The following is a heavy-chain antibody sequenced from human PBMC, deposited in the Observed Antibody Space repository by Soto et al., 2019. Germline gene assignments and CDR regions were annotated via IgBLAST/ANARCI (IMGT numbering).Heavy chain of an antibody. CDR2: IIKDGSEK. CDR1: GFTFSAYW. D-gene: IGHD3-10*01. CDR3: ARDWGGLGY. Sequence: GGSLRLSCAASGFTFSAYWMTWVRQAPGKGLEWVANIIKDGSEKSYVDSVKGRFIISRDNAKNSLYLEMNSLRVEDTAVYYCARDWGGLGYWGQGTLVTVSS. J-gene: IGHJ4*02. V-gene: IGHV3-7*03.